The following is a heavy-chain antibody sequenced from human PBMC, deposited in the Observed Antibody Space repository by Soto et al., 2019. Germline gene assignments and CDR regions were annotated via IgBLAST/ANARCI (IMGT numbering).Heavy chain of an antibody. J-gene: IGHJ3*01. Sequence: GESLKISCKGSGYSFTSYWIGWVRQMPGKGLEWMGIIYPGDSDTRYSPSFQGQVTISADKSISTAYLQWSSLKASDTAMYYCASQEMATKNVDAFEFWGQGSMVTVSS. CDR1: GYSFTSYW. CDR3: ASQEMATKNVDAFEF. V-gene: IGHV5-51*01. D-gene: IGHD5-12*01. CDR2: IYPGDSDT.